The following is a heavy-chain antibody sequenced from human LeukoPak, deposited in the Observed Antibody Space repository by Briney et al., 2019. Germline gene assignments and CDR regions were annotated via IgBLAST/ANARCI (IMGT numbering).Heavy chain of an antibody. CDR1: GGTFSSYA. CDR3: ARDQGRGYSYGVLTD. D-gene: IGHD5-18*01. V-gene: IGHV1-69*13. CDR2: IIPIFGTA. Sequence: ASVKVSCKASGGTFSSYAISWVRQAPGQGLEWMGGIIPIFGTANYAQKFQGRVTITADESTSTAYMELSSLRSEDTAVYYCARDQGRGYSYGVLTDWGQGTLVTASS. J-gene: IGHJ4*02.